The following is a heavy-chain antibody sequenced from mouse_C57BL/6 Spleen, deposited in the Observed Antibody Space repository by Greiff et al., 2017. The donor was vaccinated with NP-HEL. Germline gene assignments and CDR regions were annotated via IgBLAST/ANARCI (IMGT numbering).Heavy chain of an antibody. CDR1: GYSITSGYY. Sequence: EVQLQESGPGLVKPSQSLSLTCSVTGYSITSGYYWNWIRQFPGNKLEWMGYISYDGSNNYNPSLKNRISITRDTSKNQFFLKLNSVTTEDTATYYCAREDYGSSYGNFDYWGQGTTLTVSS. CDR3: AREDYGSSYGNFDY. D-gene: IGHD1-1*01. V-gene: IGHV3-6*01. J-gene: IGHJ2*01. CDR2: ISYDGSN.